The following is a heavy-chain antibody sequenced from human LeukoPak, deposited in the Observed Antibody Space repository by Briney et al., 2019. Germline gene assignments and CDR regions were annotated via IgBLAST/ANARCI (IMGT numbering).Heavy chain of an antibody. V-gene: IGHV1-46*01. D-gene: IGHD3-9*01. Sequence: ASVKVSCKASGYTFTSYYMHWVRQTPGQGLDWMGIINPSGGSTGYAQKFQGRVTMTRDTSTSTVYMELSSLRSDDTAVYYCARVATYYDILTGYSPYGMDVWGQGTTVTVSS. CDR2: INPSGGST. J-gene: IGHJ6*02. CDR3: ARVATYYDILTGYSPYGMDV. CDR1: GYTFTSYY.